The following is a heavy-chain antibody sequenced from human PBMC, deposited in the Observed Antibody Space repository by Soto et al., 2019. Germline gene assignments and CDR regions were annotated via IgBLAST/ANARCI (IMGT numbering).Heavy chain of an antibody. CDR3: ARGGFGYSRMNWFDP. J-gene: IGHJ5*02. CDR2: INHSGST. V-gene: IGHV4-34*01. D-gene: IGHD6-13*01. CDR1: GGSFSGYY. Sequence: PSETLSLTCAVYGGSFSGYYWSWIRQPPGKGLEWIGEINHSGSTNYNPSLKSRVTISVDTSKNQFSLKLSSVTAADTAVYYCARGGFGYSRMNWFDPWGQGTLVTVSS.